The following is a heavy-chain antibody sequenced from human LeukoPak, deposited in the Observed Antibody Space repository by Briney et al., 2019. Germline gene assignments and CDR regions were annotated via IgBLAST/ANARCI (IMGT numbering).Heavy chain of an antibody. J-gene: IGHJ4*02. D-gene: IGHD4-17*01. CDR1: GFTFSNYA. V-gene: IGHV3-30-3*01. CDR2: ISYDGNNK. Sequence: PGRSLRLSCAASGFTFSNYAMHWVRQAPGKGLEWVAVISYDGNNKYDADSVKGRFTISRDNSKNTLYLQMNSLRAEDTAVYYCARYTDGDAFDYWGQGTLVTVSS. CDR3: ARYTDGDAFDY.